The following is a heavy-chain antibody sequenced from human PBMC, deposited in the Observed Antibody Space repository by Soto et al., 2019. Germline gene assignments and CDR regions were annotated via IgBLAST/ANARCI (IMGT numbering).Heavy chain of an antibody. Sequence: QVQLQESGPGLVKPSGTLSLTCAVSGVSIGSHDWWTWVRQPPGKGLEWIGESHQSGNTNYNSSRESRVTISLAKSKHHFSLPRSSVTVADTAVYYCATRDTGRVYWGQGTLVTVSS. CDR3: ATRDTGRVY. V-gene: IGHV4-4*02. D-gene: IGHD5-18*01. J-gene: IGHJ4*02. CDR1: GVSIGSHDW. CDR2: SHQSGNT.